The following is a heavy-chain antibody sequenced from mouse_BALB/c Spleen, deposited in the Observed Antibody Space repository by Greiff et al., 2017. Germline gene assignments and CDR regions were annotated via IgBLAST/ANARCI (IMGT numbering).Heavy chain of an antibody. CDR2: ISSGGST. CDR1: GFTFSSYA. J-gene: IGHJ4*01. V-gene: IGHV5-6-5*01. CDR3: ARKDILYAMDY. Sequence: EVKLVESGGGLVKPGGSLKLSCAASGFTFSSYAMSWVRQTPEKRLEWVASISSGGSTYYPDSVKGRFTISRDNARNILYLQMSSLRSEDTAMYYCARKDILYAMDYWGQGTSVTVSS.